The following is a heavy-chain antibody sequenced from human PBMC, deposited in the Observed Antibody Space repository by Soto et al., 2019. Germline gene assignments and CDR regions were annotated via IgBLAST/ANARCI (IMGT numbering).Heavy chain of an antibody. D-gene: IGHD3-3*01. Sequence: EVQLLESGGGLVQPGGSLRLSCAASRFTFSSYAMSWVRQAPGKGLEWVSGISGSGGSTYYADSVKGRFTISRDNSKNTLYLQMKSLRAEDTAVYFCAKDAPIFGVVTGGYWGQGTLVTVSS. CDR1: RFTFSSYA. CDR2: ISGSGGST. J-gene: IGHJ4*02. V-gene: IGHV3-23*01. CDR3: AKDAPIFGVVTGGY.